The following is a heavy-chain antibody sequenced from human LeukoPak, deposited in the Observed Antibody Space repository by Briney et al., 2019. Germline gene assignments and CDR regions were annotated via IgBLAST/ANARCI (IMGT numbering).Heavy chain of an antibody. D-gene: IGHD3-22*01. V-gene: IGHV4-34*01. J-gene: IGHJ6*02. CDR2: INHSGST. Sequence: PSETLSLTCAVYGGSFSGYYWSWIRQPPGKGLEWIGEINHSGSTNYNPSLKSRVTISVDTSKNQFSLKLSSVTAADTAVYYCARAHYDSSGYPIEGHYYYYGMDVWGQGTTVTVSS. CDR3: ARAHYDSSGYPIEGHYYYYGMDV. CDR1: GGSFSGYY.